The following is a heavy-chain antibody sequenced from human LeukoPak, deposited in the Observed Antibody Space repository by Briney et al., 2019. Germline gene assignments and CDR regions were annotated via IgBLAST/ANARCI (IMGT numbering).Heavy chain of an antibody. CDR1: GYTFITYG. CDR2: ISAYNGNT. V-gene: IGHV1-18*01. J-gene: IGHJ6*02. Sequence: ASVKVSCKASGYTFITYGISWVRQAPGQGLEWMGRISAYNGNTNYAQKLQGRVAMTTETSTSTAYMELRSLGSDDTAVYYCARGPIVVVPPANYYYYAMDVWGQGTTVTVSS. CDR3: ARGPIVVVPPANYYYYAMDV. D-gene: IGHD2-2*01.